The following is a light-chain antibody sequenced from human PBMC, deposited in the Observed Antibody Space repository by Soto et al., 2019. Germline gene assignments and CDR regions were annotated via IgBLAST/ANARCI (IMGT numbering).Light chain of an antibody. CDR1: SSDVGGYNF. Sequence: QSALTQPPSASGSPGQSVTISCTGTSSDVGGYNFVSWYQQHPGKVPKPMIYEVSKRPSGVPDPFSGSKSGNTASLTVSGLQAEDEADYYCCSFGGGNKVLFGRGTKLTVL. V-gene: IGLV2-8*01. CDR3: CSFGGGNKVL. J-gene: IGLJ3*02. CDR2: EVS.